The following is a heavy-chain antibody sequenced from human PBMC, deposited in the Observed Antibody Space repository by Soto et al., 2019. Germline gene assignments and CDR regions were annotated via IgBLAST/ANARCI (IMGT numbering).Heavy chain of an antibody. CDR2: ISYDGSTR. V-gene: IGHV3-30-3*02. J-gene: IGHJ4*02. Sequence: QVQLVESGGGVVQPGRSLRLSCAASGFTFSTNAMHWVRQAPGKGLEWVAVISYDGSTRYYADSMEGRFTISRDNSKNTRYLPMNNLRAEDTAVYYCAKQFSGWSYYFDYWGQGTRVTVSS. D-gene: IGHD6-19*01. CDR3: AKQFSGWSYYFDY. CDR1: GFTFSTNA.